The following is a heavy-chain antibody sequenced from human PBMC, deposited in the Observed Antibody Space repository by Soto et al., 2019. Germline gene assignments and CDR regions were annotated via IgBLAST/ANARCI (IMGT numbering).Heavy chain of an antibody. J-gene: IGHJ5*02. V-gene: IGHV4-4*02. D-gene: IGHD6-6*01. CDR3: ARATLEYSGSYWFDP. Sequence: QVQLQESGPGLVKPSGTLSLTCAVSSGSISSSNWWSWVRQPPGKGLEWIGEIYHSGSTNYNPSLKSRVTISVDKSKNQFSLKLSSVTAADTAVYYCARATLEYSGSYWFDPWGQGTLVTVSS. CDR1: SGSISSSNW. CDR2: IYHSGST.